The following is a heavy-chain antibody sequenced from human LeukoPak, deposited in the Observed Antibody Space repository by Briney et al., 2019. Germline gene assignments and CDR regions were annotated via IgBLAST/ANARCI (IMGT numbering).Heavy chain of an antibody. CDR1: GGSFSSYY. Sequence: SETLSLTCTVSGGSFSSYYWSWVRQPPGKGLEWIGYIYYSGSTNYNPSLKSRVTISVATSKNQFSLKLSPVTAADTAVYYCARSVRDYGGTHDYWGQGTLVTVSS. J-gene: IGHJ4*02. CDR3: ARSVRDYGGTHDY. D-gene: IGHD4-23*01. CDR2: IYYSGST. V-gene: IGHV4-59*01.